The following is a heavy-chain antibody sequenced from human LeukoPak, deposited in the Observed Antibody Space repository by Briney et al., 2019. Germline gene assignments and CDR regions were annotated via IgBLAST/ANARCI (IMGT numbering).Heavy chain of an antibody. J-gene: IGHJ4*02. CDR3: ARGGTPYGDFDY. V-gene: IGHV1-2*02. CDR1: GYTATGYY. D-gene: IGHD4-17*01. CDR2: INPNSGGT. Sequence: ASVKVSCKASGYTATGYYMHWVRQAPGQGLEWMGWINPNSGGTNHAQKFQGRVTMTRDTSISTVYMELTRLSSDDTAVYYCARGGTPYGDFDYWGQGTLVTVS.